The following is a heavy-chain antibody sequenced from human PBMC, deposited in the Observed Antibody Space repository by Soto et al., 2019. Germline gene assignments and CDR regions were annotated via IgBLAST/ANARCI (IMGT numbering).Heavy chain of an antibody. J-gene: IGHJ6*04. CDR2: IGDSGAST. CDR1: GFSFSSFA. CDR3: AKGTELDV. D-gene: IGHD1-26*01. V-gene: IGHV3-23*01. Sequence: EVLLLESGGGLVQPGGSLRLSCEASGFSFSSFAMNWVRQAPGKGLEWVSAIGDSGASTYYADSVKGRFTISRDNSRNTLYLQLNSLTAEDTAVYYCAKGTELDVWGNGTTVTVSS.